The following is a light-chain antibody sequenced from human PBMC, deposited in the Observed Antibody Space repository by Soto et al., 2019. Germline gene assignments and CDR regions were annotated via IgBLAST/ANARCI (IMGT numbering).Light chain of an antibody. CDR3: SSYTSSSTLVV. CDR2: EVS. Sequence: QSVLTQPASVSGSPGQSITISCTGTSSDVGGYNYVSWYQQHPGKAPKLMMYEVSNRPSGVSNRFSGSKSGNTASLTISGLQAEDEADYYCSSYTSSSTLVVFGRGTKLTVL. J-gene: IGLJ2*01. CDR1: SSDVGGYNY. V-gene: IGLV2-14*01.